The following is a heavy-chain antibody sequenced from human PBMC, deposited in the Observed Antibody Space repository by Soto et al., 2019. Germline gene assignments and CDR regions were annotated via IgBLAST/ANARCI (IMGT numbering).Heavy chain of an antibody. V-gene: IGHV3-9*01. J-gene: IGHJ4*02. CDR1: GFTFDDYA. Sequence: PVGSLRLSCAASGFTFDDYAMHWVRQTPGKGLEWVSGISGNSGRLGYADSVKGRCTISRDNAKNSLYLQMNSLRAEDTALYYCAKSLTSGWPLAYYFDYWGRGTLVTVSS. CDR2: ISGNSGRL. CDR3: AKSLTSGWPLAYYFDY. D-gene: IGHD6-19*01.